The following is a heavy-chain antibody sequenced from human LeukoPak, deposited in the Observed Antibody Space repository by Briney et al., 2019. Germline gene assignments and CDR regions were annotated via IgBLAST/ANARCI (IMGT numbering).Heavy chain of an antibody. Sequence: ASVKVSCKASGYKFTDDYMHWVRQVPGQGLEFMGWINPYSGFTNYAQKFKGRVTMTRDTSISTAYLEVRSLTSDDTAVYYCAPTAEAYTSWWKVWGQGTLVTVSS. CDR2: INPYSGFT. CDR1: GYKFTDDY. V-gene: IGHV1-2*02. J-gene: IGHJ4*02. CDR3: APTAEAYTSWWKV. D-gene: IGHD3-16*01.